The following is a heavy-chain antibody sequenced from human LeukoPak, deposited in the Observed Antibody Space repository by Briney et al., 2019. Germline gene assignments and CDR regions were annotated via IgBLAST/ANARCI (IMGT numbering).Heavy chain of an antibody. J-gene: IGHJ4*02. CDR3: ARVRWELHYFDY. CDR2: INHSGST. D-gene: IGHD1-26*01. CDR1: GGSFSGYY. V-gene: IGHV4-34*01. Sequence: KPSETLSLTCAVYGGSFSGYYWSWIRQPPGKGLEWIGEINHSGSTNYNPSLKSRVTMSVDTSKNQFSLKLSSVTAADTAVYYCARVRWELHYFDYWGQGTLVTVSS.